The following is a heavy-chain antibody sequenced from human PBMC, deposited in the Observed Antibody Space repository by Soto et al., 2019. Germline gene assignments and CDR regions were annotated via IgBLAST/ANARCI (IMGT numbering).Heavy chain of an antibody. CDR3: AREEVEYYDILTGYSSGYYYYDMDV. CDR2: TYYRSKWYN. Sequence: SQTLSLTCAISGDSVSSNSAAWNWIRQSPSRGLEWLGRTYYRSKWYNDYAVSVKSRITINPDTSKNQFSLQLNSVTPEDTAVYYCAREEVEYYDILTGYSSGYYYYDMDVWGKGTTVTVSS. CDR1: GDSVSSNSAA. V-gene: IGHV6-1*01. J-gene: IGHJ6*03. D-gene: IGHD3-9*01.